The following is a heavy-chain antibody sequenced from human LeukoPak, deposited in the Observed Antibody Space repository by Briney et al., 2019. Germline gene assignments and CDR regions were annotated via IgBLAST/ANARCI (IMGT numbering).Heavy chain of an antibody. Sequence: ASVKVSCKASGYTFTNYGVHWVRQATGHGLEWMGWINTKTGTPTYAQGFTGRFVFSLETSVTTAYLQISSLEPEDTAVYYCARGRGSSAKLGYSYYYMDVWGKGTTVTVSS. CDR1: GYTFTNYG. CDR2: INTKTGTP. V-gene: IGHV7-4-1*02. CDR3: ARGRGSSAKLGYSYYYMDV. J-gene: IGHJ6*03. D-gene: IGHD1-26*01.